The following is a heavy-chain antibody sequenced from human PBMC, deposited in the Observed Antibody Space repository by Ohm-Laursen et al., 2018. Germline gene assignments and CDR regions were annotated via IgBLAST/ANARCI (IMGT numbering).Heavy chain of an antibody. J-gene: IGHJ6*02. D-gene: IGHD4-17*01. CDR3: AKDKNPTVTPLPGGGYYYGMDV. V-gene: IGHV3-9*01. CDR2: ISWNRGSI. CDR1: GFTFDDYA. Sequence: SLRLSCTASGFTFDDYAMHWVRQAPGKGLEWVSGISWNRGSIGYADSVKGRFTISRDNAKNSLYLQMNSLRAEDTALYYCAKDKNPTVTPLPGGGYYYGMDVWGQGTTVTVSS.